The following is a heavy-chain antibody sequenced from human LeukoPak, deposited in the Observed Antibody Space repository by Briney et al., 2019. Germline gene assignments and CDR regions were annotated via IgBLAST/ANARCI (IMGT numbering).Heavy chain of an antibody. CDR1: GFTFSSYA. CDR3: ARDLVRSERYVDTAMVNGLGY. V-gene: IGHV3-64*01. D-gene: IGHD5-18*01. J-gene: IGHJ4*02. Sequence: PGGSLRLSCAASGFTFSSYAMHWVRQAPGKGLEYVSAISSNGGSTYDANSVKGRFTISRDNSKNTLYLQMGSLRAEDMAVYYCARDLVRSERYVDTAMVNGLGYWGQGTLVTVSS. CDR2: ISSNGGST.